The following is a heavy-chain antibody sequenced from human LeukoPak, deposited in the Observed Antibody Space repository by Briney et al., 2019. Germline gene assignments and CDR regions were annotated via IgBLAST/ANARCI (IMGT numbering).Heavy chain of an antibody. J-gene: IGHJ4*02. CDR1: GFTFSSYS. Sequence: GGSLRLSCAASGFTFSSYSMNWVRQAPGKGLEWVSSISSSSSYIYYADSVKGRFTISRDNAKNSLYLQMNSLRAEDTAVYYCARVGAARSFHIHDYWGQGTLVTVSS. CDR2: ISSSSSYI. D-gene: IGHD6-6*01. V-gene: IGHV3-21*01. CDR3: ARVGAARSFHIHDY.